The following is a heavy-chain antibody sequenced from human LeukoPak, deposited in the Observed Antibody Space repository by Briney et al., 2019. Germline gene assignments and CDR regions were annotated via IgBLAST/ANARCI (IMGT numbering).Heavy chain of an antibody. CDR2: INHDGSST. J-gene: IGHJ6*03. Sequence: GGSLRLSCATSGFTFTTFWMHWVRHAPGEGLVWVSRINHDGSSTNYADSVKGRFTISRDNAKNTVYLQMNSLRAEDTAVYYCARVRYYYYMDVWGKGTTVTVSS. V-gene: IGHV3-74*01. CDR1: GFTFTTFW. CDR3: ARVRYYYYMDV.